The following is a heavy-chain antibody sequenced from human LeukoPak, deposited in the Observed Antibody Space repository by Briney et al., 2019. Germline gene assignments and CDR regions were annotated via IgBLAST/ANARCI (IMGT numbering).Heavy chain of an antibody. V-gene: IGHV3-23*01. CDR1: GFTFSSYA. CDR2: ISGSGGST. Sequence: GGSLRLSCAASGFTFSSYAMSWVRQAPGKGLEWVSAISGSGGSTYYADSVKGRLTISRDNSKNTLYLQMNSLRAEDTAVYYCAKGNTMIVVVSDYWGQGTLVTVSS. J-gene: IGHJ4*02. D-gene: IGHD3-22*01. CDR3: AKGNTMIVVVSDY.